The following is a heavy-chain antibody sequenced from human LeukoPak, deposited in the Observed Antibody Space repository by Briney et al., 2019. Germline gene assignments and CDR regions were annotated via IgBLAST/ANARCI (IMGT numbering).Heavy chain of an antibody. D-gene: IGHD2-8*02. CDR2: ISHTGDI. CDR3: ARTARLPGY. Sequence: PSETLSLTCTVSGFSITSSYWSWIRQPPEKGLEWIGYISHTGDINYNPSLKGRVTMSLDTSKSQFSLNLNSVTAADTAVYYCARTARLPGYWGQGVLVTVSS. J-gene: IGHJ4*02. V-gene: IGHV4-4*08. CDR1: GFSITSSY.